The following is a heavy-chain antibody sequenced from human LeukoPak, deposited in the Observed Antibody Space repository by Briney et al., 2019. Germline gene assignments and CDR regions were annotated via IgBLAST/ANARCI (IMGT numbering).Heavy chain of an antibody. J-gene: IGHJ4*02. CDR2: ISGSGGST. D-gene: IGHD3-3*01. Sequence: TGGSLRLSCAASGFTFSSYAMSWVRQAPGKGLEWVSAISGSGGSTYYADSVKGRFTISRDNSKNTLYLQMNSLRAEDTAVYYCARDTKYYDFWSGTFDYWGQGTLVTVSS. V-gene: IGHV3-23*01. CDR1: GFTFSSYA. CDR3: ARDTKYYDFWSGTFDY.